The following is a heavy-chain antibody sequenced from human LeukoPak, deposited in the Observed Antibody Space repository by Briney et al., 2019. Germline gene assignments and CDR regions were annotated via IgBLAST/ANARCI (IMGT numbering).Heavy chain of an antibody. J-gene: IGHJ4*02. V-gene: IGHV3-74*01. Sequence: TGGSLRLSCAVSGFTFSSYWMHWVRQAPGKGLVWVSRIDRDGSRINYADSVKGRLTISRDNGKNTLFLQMNSLRAEDTAVYYCARSRFGELFLDYWGQGTLVTVSS. D-gene: IGHD3-10*01. CDR1: GFTFSSYW. CDR3: ARSRFGELFLDY. CDR2: IDRDGSRI.